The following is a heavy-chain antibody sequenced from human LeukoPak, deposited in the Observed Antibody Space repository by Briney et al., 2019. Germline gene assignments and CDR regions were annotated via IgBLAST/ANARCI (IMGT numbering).Heavy chain of an antibody. CDR3: ARARSSYGYGDAFDI. V-gene: IGHV3-30*04. CDR1: GFTFSSYA. Sequence: GGSLRLSCAASGFTFSSYAMHWVRQAPGKGLEWVAVISYDGSNKYYADSVKGRFTISRDNAKNSLYLQMNSLRAEDTAVYYCARARSSYGYGDAFDIWGQGTMVTVSS. J-gene: IGHJ3*02. CDR2: ISYDGSNK. D-gene: IGHD5-18*01.